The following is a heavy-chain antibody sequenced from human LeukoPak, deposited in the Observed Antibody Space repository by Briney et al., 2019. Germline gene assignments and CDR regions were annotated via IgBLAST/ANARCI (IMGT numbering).Heavy chain of an antibody. Sequence: ASVKVSCKASGYTFTSYYMHWVRQAPGQGLEWMGLINPSGGSTSYAQKFQGRVTMTRDTSTSTVYMELSSLRSEDTAVYYCARAGENLGYSYAAFDIWGQGTMVTVSS. D-gene: IGHD5-18*01. CDR2: INPSGGST. CDR1: GYTFTSYY. J-gene: IGHJ3*02. CDR3: ARAGENLGYSYAAFDI. V-gene: IGHV1-46*01.